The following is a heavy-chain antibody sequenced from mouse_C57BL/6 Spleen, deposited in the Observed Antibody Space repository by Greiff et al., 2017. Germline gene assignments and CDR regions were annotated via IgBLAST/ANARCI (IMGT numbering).Heavy chain of an antibody. J-gene: IGHJ2*01. CDR1: GFTFSSYA. CDR2: ISSGGDYI. CDR3: TRGGYSNYLDY. V-gene: IGHV5-9-1*02. Sequence: EVKLMESGEGLVKPGGSLKLSCAASGFTFSSYAMSWVRQTPEKRLEWVAYISSGGDYIYYADTVKGRFTISRDNARNTLYLQMSSLKSEDTAMYYCTRGGYSNYLDYWGQGTTLTVSS. D-gene: IGHD2-5*01.